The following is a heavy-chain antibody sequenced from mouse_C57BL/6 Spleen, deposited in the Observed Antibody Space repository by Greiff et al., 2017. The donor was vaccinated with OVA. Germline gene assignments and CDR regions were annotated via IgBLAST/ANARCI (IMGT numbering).Heavy chain of an antibody. Sequence: EVQLVESGGGLVQPGGSMKLSCVASGFTFSNYWMNWVRQSPEKGLEWVAQIRLKSDNYATHYAESVKGRFTISRDDSKSSVYLQMNNLRAEDTGIYYCTACYYGNYGFDYWGQGTTLTVSS. D-gene: IGHD2-1*01. CDR2: IRLKSDNYAT. V-gene: IGHV6-3*01. CDR1: GFTFSNYW. J-gene: IGHJ2*01. CDR3: TACYYGNYGFDY.